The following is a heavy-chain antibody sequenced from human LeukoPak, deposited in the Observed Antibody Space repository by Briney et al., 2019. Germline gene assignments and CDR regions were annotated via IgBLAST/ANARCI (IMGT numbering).Heavy chain of an antibody. J-gene: IGHJ5*02. CDR3: ARDYSNYDGWFDP. D-gene: IGHD4-11*01. CDR2: IYYSGST. Sequence: SETLSLTCTVSGGSISSSSYYWGWIRQPPGTGLEWIGSIYYSGSTYYNPSLKSRVTISVDTSKNQFSLKLSSVTAADTAVYYCARDYSNYDGWFDPWGQGTLVTVSS. V-gene: IGHV4-39*07. CDR1: GGSISSSSYY.